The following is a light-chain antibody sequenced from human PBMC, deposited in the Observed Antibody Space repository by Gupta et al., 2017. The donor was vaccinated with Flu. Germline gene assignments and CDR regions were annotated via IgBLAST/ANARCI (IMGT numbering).Light chain of an antibody. CDR3: QQRGVWPPIT. J-gene: IGKJ5*01. CDR1: QSVIDN. Sequence: EVVLTQSPATLSLSPGQRVTLSCRASQSVIDNIAWYQQKPVQSPTLLIYDASTRATGIPARFSGSGSGTDFTLTINALEPEDFAVYYCQQRGVWPPITFGQGTRLDIK. V-gene: IGKV3-11*01. CDR2: DAS.